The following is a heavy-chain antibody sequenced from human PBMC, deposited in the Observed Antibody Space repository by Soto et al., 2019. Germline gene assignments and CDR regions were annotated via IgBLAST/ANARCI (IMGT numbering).Heavy chain of an antibody. D-gene: IGHD2-8*02. V-gene: IGHV3-30*03. CDR2: VSYDGSKK. CDR1: GFTFSSYV. Sequence: QVQLVESGGGVVQPGRSLRLSCAASGFTFSSYVMHWVRQAPGKGLEWVAGVSYDGSKKDYADSVKGRFTISRDSSKNTLYLQMNSLRGEDTAVYYCAREVSYWNSYYGMDVWGQGTTVSVS. CDR3: AREVSYWNSYYGMDV. J-gene: IGHJ6*02.